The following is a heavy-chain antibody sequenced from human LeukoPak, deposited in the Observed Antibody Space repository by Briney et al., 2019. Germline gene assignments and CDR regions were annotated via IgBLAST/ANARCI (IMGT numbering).Heavy chain of an antibody. D-gene: IGHD4-11*01. CDR3: ARDSSNYYFDY. Sequence: GGSLRLSCAASGFTFSSHSMNWVRQAPGKGLEWVSSISGSSYYIYYADSVKGRFTISRDNSKNTLYLQMNSLRAEDTAVYYCARDSSNYYFDYWGQGTLVTVSS. V-gene: IGHV3-21*01. CDR2: ISGSSYYI. CDR1: GFTFSSHS. J-gene: IGHJ4*02.